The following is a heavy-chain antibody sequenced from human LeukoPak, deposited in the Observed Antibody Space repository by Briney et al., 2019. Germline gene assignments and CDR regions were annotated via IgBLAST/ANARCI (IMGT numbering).Heavy chain of an antibody. CDR2: ISYDGSNK. CDR1: GFTFSSYG. CDR3: ARDLTPPHCSSTSCHKRLSYYFDY. V-gene: IGHV3-30*03. D-gene: IGHD2-2*01. Sequence: PGGSLRLSCAASGFTFSSYGMHWVRQAPGKGLEWVAVISYDGSNKYYADSVKGRFTISRDNSKNTLYLQMNSLRAEDTAVYYCARDLTPPHCSSTSCHKRLSYYFDYWGQGTLVTVSS. J-gene: IGHJ4*02.